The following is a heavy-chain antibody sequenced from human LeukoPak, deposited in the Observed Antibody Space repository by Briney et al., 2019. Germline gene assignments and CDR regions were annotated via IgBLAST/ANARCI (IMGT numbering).Heavy chain of an antibody. Sequence: ASVTVSCKASGYTFTSYYMHWVRQAPGQGLEWMGIINPSGGSTSYAQKFQGRVTMTRDTSTSTVYMELSSLRSEDTAVYYCARGAPSITIFGVVIFLGAFDIWGQGTMVTVSS. V-gene: IGHV1-46*01. D-gene: IGHD3-3*01. CDR1: GYTFTSYY. CDR2: INPSGGST. J-gene: IGHJ3*02. CDR3: ARGAPSITIFGVVIFLGAFDI.